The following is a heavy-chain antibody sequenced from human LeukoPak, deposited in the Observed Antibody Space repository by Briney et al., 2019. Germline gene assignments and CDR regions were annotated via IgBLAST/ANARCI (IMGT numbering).Heavy chain of an antibody. CDR3: ARGPYAYCGGDCYPDY. CDR2: INHSGRT. D-gene: IGHD2-21*02. Sequence: SETLSLTCAVYGGSFSGYYWSWIRQPPGKGLEWIGEINHSGRTNFNPSLKSRVTISVDTSKNQFSLKLSSVTAADTAVYYCARGPYAYCGGDCYPDYWGQGTLDTVSS. J-gene: IGHJ4*02. V-gene: IGHV4-34*01. CDR1: GGSFSGYY.